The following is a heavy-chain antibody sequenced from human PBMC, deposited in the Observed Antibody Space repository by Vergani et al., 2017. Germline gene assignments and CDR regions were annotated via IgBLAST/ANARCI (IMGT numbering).Heavy chain of an antibody. V-gene: IGHV4-34*01. D-gene: IGHD1-26*01. CDR1: GGSFSGYY. Sequence: QVQLQQWGAGLLKPSETLSLTCAVYGGSFSGYYWSWIRQPPGKGLEWIGEINHSGSTNYNPSLKSRVTISVDTSKNQFSLKLSSVTAADTAVYYCARGPPIVGATVDYWGQGTLVTVSS. J-gene: IGHJ4*02. CDR2: INHSGST. CDR3: ARGPPIVGATVDY.